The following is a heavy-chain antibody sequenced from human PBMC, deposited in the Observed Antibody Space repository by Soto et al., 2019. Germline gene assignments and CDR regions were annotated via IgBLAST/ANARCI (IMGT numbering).Heavy chain of an antibody. V-gene: IGHV1-2*02. CDR3: ERGGYGENWFDP. CDR2: INPNGGGT. D-gene: IGHD5-18*01. Sequence: ASVKVSCKACGYTLTDYYWYWVRQAPGQGLEWMAWINPNGGGTNYAQKFQGRVTMTRDTSITTAYMELSRLRSGDTAVYYCERGGYGENWFDPWGQGTLVTVS. J-gene: IGHJ5*02. CDR1: GYTLTDYY.